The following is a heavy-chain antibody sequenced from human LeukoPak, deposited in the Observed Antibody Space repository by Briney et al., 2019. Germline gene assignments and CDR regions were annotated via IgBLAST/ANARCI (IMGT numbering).Heavy chain of an antibody. CDR2: ISYDGGHK. V-gene: IGHV3-30*18. CDR3: AKDYYGSSGYLGPFDI. CDR1: GFTFSDFG. D-gene: IGHD3-22*01. Sequence: GRSLRLSYAASGFTFSDFGIHWVRQAPGKGLEWVAVISYDGGHKFYADSVKGRFTISRDNSKNTLYLRMNRLRAEDTAVYYCAKDYYGSSGYLGPFDIWGQGTMVTVSS. J-gene: IGHJ3*02.